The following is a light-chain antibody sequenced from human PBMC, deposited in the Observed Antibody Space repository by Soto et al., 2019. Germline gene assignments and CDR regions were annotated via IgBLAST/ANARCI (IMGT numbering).Light chain of an antibody. Sequence: QSVLTQPASVSGSPGQSITISCTGTSSDVGGYNYVSWYQQRPGKAPKLMIYEVSNRPSGVSNRFSGSKSGNTASLTISGLQAEDEADYYCSSYTSSITYVFGTGTKVTVL. CDR1: SSDVGGYNY. CDR2: EVS. CDR3: SSYTSSITYV. J-gene: IGLJ1*01. V-gene: IGLV2-14*01.